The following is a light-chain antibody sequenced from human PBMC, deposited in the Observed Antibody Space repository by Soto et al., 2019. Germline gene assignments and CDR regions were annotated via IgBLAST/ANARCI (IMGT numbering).Light chain of an antibody. J-gene: IGKJ5*01. V-gene: IGKV3-11*01. Sequence: EIVLTQSPATLSLSPGERATLSCRASRSVGNNLAWYQKKPGQAPGLLIYAASTRATGIPARFSGSVSGTDFTLTISGLEPEDSAVYYCQQRSNLPPTFGQGTRLEIK. CDR1: RSVGNN. CDR2: AAS. CDR3: QQRSNLPPT.